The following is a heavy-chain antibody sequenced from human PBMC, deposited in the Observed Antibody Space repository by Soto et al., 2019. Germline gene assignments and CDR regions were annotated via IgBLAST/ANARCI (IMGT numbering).Heavy chain of an antibody. V-gene: IGHV4-34*01. CDR1: GGSFSGYY. CDR2: INHSGST. D-gene: IGHD3-22*01. CDR3: ATESLYYYDSSGYAHFDY. J-gene: IGHJ4*02. Sequence: SETLSLTCAVYGGSFSGYYWSWIRQPPGKGLEWIGEINHSGSTNYNPSLKSRVTISVDTSKNQFSLKLSSVTAADTAVCYCATESLYYYDSSGYAHFDYWGQGTLVTVSS.